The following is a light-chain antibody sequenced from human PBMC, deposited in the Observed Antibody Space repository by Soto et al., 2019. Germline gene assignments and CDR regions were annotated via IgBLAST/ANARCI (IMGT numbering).Light chain of an antibody. CDR2: AAS. CDR3: QHSHSTPLT. Sequence: DIQMTQSPSSLSASVVDRVTITCRASQSISSHLNWYQQKPGKAPKLLICAASSLLSGVPSRFSGSGSGTDFTLTISSLQPEDFATYSCQHSHSTPLTFGGGTKVDIK. V-gene: IGKV1-39*01. J-gene: IGKJ4*01. CDR1: QSISSH.